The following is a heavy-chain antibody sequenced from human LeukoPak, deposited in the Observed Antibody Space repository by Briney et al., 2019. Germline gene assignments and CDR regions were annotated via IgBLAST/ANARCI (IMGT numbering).Heavy chain of an antibody. CDR2: IWYDGSNK. D-gene: IGHD6-19*01. V-gene: IGHV3-33*01. CDR1: GFTFSSYG. J-gene: IGHJ4*02. Sequence: GRSLRLSCAASGFTFSSYGMHWVRQAPGKGLEWVAVIWYDGSNKYYADSVKGRFTISRDNSKNTLYLQMNSLRAEDTAVYYCAGQSSGWYFDYWGQGTLVTVSS. CDR3: AGQSSGWYFDY.